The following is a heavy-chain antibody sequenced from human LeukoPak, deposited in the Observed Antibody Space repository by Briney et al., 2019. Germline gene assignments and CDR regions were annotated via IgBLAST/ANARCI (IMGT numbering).Heavy chain of an antibody. CDR3: ARGDYGDYFYYFDY. V-gene: IGHV1-69*05. J-gene: IGHJ4*02. D-gene: IGHD4-17*01. CDR1: GGTFSSYA. CDR2: IIPIFGTA. Sequence: SVKVSCKXSGGTFSSYAISWVRQAPGQGLEWMGGIIPIFGTANYAQKFQGRVTITTDESTSTAYMELSSLRSEDTAVYYCARGDYGDYFYYFDYWGQGTLVTVSS.